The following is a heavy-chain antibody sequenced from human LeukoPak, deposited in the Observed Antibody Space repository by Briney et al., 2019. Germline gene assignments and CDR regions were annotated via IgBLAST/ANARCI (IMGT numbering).Heavy chain of an antibody. J-gene: IGHJ4*02. CDR3: ARAAHRAYYDSSGYFCDY. V-gene: IGHV4-59*12. Sequence: SETLSLTCSVCGGPMSSYYWSCIRQPPGKGLEWIGYIYYSGSTNYNPSLKSRVTISADTSKNQCSLKLSSVTAEDPSVHHCARAAHRAYYDSSGYFCDYWGQGTLVTVSS. CDR2: IYYSGST. D-gene: IGHD3-22*01. CDR1: GGPMSSYY.